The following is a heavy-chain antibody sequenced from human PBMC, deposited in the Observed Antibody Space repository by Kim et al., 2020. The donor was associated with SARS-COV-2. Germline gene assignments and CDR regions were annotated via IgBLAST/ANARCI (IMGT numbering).Heavy chain of an antibody. V-gene: IGHV5-51*01. Sequence: GESLKISCKASGYTFTNYWIGWVRQMPEKGLEWMGIIYPGDPYTRYSPSFQGQVTISVDKSISTAYLQWSSLKASDTAMYYCARTMVRGLVHNYYSYGVDVWGQGTTVTVSS. D-gene: IGHD3-10*01. J-gene: IGHJ6*02. CDR3: ARTMVRGLVHNYYSYGVDV. CDR1: GYTFTNYW. CDR2: IYPGDPYT.